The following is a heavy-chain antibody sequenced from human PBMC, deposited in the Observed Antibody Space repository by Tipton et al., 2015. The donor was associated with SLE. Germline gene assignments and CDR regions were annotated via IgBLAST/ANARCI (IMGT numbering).Heavy chain of an antibody. J-gene: IGHJ5*02. Sequence: TLSLTCTVSGGSISSYYWSWIRQPPGKGLEWIGYIYYSGSTNYNPSLKSRVTISVDTSKNRFSLKLSSVTAADTAVYYCARVVKGSSWYWFDPWGQGTLVTVSS. V-gene: IGHV4-59*08. CDR3: ARVVKGSSWYWFDP. CDR2: IYYSGST. CDR1: GGSISSYY. D-gene: IGHD6-13*01.